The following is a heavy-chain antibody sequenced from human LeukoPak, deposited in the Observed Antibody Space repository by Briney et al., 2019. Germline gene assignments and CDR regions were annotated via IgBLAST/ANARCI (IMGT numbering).Heavy chain of an antibody. CDR2: ISTYNGNT. CDR3: ARWVDYPNRSYFDY. J-gene: IGHJ4*02. CDR1: GYTFTSYA. V-gene: IGHV1-18*01. Sequence: ASVKVSCKASGYTFTSYAISWVRQAPGQGLEWMGWISTYNGNTNYAQNLRGRVTMTTDTSTSTAYMELRSLRSDDTAVYYCARWVDYPNRSYFDYWGQGTLVTVSS. D-gene: IGHD4-11*01.